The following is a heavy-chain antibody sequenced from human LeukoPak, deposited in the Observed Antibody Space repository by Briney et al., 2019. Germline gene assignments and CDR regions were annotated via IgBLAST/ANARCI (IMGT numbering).Heavy chain of an antibody. V-gene: IGHV1-3*04. CDR2: INTGNGNT. CDR1: GYTFTSYA. D-gene: IGHD6-13*01. J-gene: IGHJ5*02. Sequence: ASVKVSCKASGYTFTSYAMHWVRQAPGQRLEWMGWINTGNGNTKYSQKFQGRVTITRDTSASTAYMELSSLRSEDTAVYYCARNPSGSSWYGSSYWFDPWGQGTLVTVSS. CDR3: ARNPSGSSWYGSSYWFDP.